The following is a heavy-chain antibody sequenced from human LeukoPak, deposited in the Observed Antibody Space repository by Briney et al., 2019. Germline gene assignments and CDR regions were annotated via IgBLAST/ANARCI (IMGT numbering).Heavy chain of an antibody. V-gene: IGHV3-30-3*01. CDR1: GFTFSSYA. CDR3: ARETGSAVGSTDFDY. Sequence: GRSLRLSCAASGFTFSSYAMHWVRQAPGKGLEWVAVIPYDGSNKYYADSVKGRFTISRDNSKNTLYLQMNSLRAEDTAVYYCARETGSAVGSTDFDYWGQGTLVTVSS. CDR2: IPYDGSNK. D-gene: IGHD4-17*01. J-gene: IGHJ4*02.